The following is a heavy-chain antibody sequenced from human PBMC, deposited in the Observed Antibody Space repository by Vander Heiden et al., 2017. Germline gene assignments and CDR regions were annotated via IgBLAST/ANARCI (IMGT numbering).Heavy chain of an antibody. D-gene: IGHD1-1*01. J-gene: IGHJ4*02. CDR1: GYTFTTYD. V-gene: IGHV1-8*01. Sequence: VQLRRSGAEVHKPGPSGTVSCKASGYTFTTYDLNWVRQASGQGFEWMGWMRPYSGVTCYTQQFHVRVTMTRDVYISTAYMELSSLASEDTAVYYCARGRTGMIDYWGQGTLVTVSS. CDR3: ARGRTGMIDY. CDR2: MRPYSGVT.